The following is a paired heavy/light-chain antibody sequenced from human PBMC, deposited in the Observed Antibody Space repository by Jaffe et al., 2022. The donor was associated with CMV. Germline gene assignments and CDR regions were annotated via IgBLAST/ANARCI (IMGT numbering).Heavy chain of an antibody. J-gene: IGHJ4*02. D-gene: IGHD2-15*01. Sequence: QVQLVESGGGVVQPGTSLRLSCVASGFSFSHYGMHWVRQAPGKGLEWVAIIWSDGSNKYYADSVKGRFTISRDNSKYTSYLQMNSLRADDTAVYYCARPDYCSATKCPPGDYWGQGTLVSVYS. CDR1: GFSFSHYG. CDR3: ARPDYCSATKCPPGDY. V-gene: IGHV3-33*01. CDR2: IWSDGSNK.
Light chain of an antibody. CDR2: TNN. Sequence: QSVLTQPPSASGTPGQRVTISCSGSSSNIESNTLNWYQQLPGAAPKLLIYTNNQRPSGVPDRFSGSKSGTSASLAISGLQSEDEADYYCAAWDDSLNGWVFGGGTKLTVL. CDR1: SSNIESNT. CDR3: AAWDDSLNGWV. V-gene: IGLV1-44*01. J-gene: IGLJ2*01.